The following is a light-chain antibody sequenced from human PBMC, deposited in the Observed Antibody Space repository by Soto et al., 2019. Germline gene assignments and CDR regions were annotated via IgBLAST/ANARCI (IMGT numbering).Light chain of an antibody. Sequence: EIVLTQSPGTLSLSPGERATLSCRASQSVSYSYLAWYQQKPGQAPRLLIYGASSRATGIPDRFRGSASGTDFTLTISSLEPEDFAVYYCQQRSNWPLTFGGGTKVEIK. CDR1: QSVSYSY. V-gene: IGKV3D-20*02. J-gene: IGKJ4*01. CDR2: GAS. CDR3: QQRSNWPLT.